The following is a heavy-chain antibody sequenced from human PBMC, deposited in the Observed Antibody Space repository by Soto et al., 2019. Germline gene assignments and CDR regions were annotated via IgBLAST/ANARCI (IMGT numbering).Heavy chain of an antibody. CDR1: GFTFSSYS. J-gene: IGHJ6*02. V-gene: IGHV3-21*01. CDR3: ARDKRAQSLGYYYYGMDV. Sequence: PGGSLRLSCAASGFTFSSYSMNWVRQAPGKGLEWVSSISSSSSYIYYADSVKGRFTISRDNAKNSLYLQMNSLRAEDTAVYYCARDKRAQSLGYYYYGMDVWGQGTTVTVSS. CDR2: ISSSSSYI. D-gene: IGHD3-3*02.